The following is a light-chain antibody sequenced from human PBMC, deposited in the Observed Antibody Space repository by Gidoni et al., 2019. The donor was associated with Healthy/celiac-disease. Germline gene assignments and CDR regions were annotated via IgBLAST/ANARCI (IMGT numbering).Light chain of an antibody. V-gene: IGLV2-14*03. CDR2: DVS. Sequence: QSALTKPASGPGSPGQSITISSTGTSSDVGGYNYVSGYQQPPGKAPKLMIYDVSNRPSGVSNRFSGSKSGNTASLTISGLQAEDEADYYCSSYTSSSTLVFGGGTKLTVL. CDR1: SSDVGGYNY. J-gene: IGLJ3*02. CDR3: SSYTSSSTLV.